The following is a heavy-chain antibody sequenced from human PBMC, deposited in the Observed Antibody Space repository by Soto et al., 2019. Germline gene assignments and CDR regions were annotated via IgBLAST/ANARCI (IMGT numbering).Heavy chain of an antibody. D-gene: IGHD2-15*01. Sequence: QVRLVQSGAEVQKPGSSVKVSCKASGGTFLNYAISWVRQAPGQGLEWMGGIIPLFGTSNYAQNFQDRVTIPADESTSTAYMELSSLRSDDTAVYYCARGVRYGSPSCYYGMDVWGQGTTVTVSS. CDR2: IIPLFGTS. CDR3: ARGVRYGSPSCYYGMDV. J-gene: IGHJ6*02. CDR1: GGTFLNYA. V-gene: IGHV1-69*01.